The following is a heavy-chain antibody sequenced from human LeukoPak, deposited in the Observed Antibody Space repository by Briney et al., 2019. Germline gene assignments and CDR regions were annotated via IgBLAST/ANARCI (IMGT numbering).Heavy chain of an antibody. Sequence: SETLSLTCTVSGGSISSGDYYWSWIRQPPGKGLEWIGYIYYSGSTYYNPSLKSRVTISVDTSKNQFSLKLSSLTAADTAVYYCAKSREEIRGLDAFDIWGQGTMVTVSS. V-gene: IGHV4-30-4*01. J-gene: IGHJ3*02. CDR2: IYYSGST. D-gene: IGHD5-24*01. CDR1: GGSISSGDYY. CDR3: AKSREEIRGLDAFDI.